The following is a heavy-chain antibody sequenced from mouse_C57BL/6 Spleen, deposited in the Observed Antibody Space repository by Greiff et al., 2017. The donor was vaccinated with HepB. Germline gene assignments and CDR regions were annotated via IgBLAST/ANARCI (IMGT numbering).Heavy chain of an antibody. J-gene: IGHJ4*01. CDR1: GFTFSSYA. Sequence: EVKLVESGGGLVKPGGSLKLSCAASGFTFSSYAMSWVRQTPEKRLEWVATISDGGSYTYYPDNVKGRFTISRDNAKNNLYLQMSHLKSEDTAMYYWESDQGYSNLRGYAMDYWGQGTSVTVAS. CDR3: ESDQGYSNLRGYAMDY. D-gene: IGHD2-5*01. V-gene: IGHV5-4*03. CDR2: ISDGGSYT.